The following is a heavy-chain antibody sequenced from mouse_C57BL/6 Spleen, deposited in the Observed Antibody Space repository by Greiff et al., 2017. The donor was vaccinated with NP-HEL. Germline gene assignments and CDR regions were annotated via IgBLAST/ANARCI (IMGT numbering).Heavy chain of an antibody. V-gene: IGHV1-18*01. Sequence: EVQLQQSGPELVKPGASVKIPCKASGYTFTDYNMDWVKQSHGKSLEWIGDINPNNGGTIYNQKFKGKATLTVDKSSSTAYMELRSLTSEDTAVYYCARYDWDVRYFDVWGTGTTVTVSS. CDR3: ARYDWDVRYFDV. CDR1: GYTFTDYN. CDR2: INPNNGGT. J-gene: IGHJ1*03. D-gene: IGHD4-1*01.